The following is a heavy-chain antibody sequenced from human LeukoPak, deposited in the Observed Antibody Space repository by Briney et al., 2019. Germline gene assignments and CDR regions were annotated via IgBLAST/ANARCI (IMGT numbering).Heavy chain of an antibody. CDR1: GGSISSDNYY. V-gene: IGHV4-61*02. D-gene: IGHD5-18*01. J-gene: IGHJ3*02. Sequence: SQTLSLTCTVSGGSISSDNYYYSWIRQPAGKGLEWIGFIYHSGSTTYNPSLKSRVTLSIDTSKNQFSLKLSSVTAADTAVYYCARRTYNYVLRDAFDIWGQGTMVTVSS. CDR2: IYHSGST. CDR3: ARRTYNYVLRDAFDI.